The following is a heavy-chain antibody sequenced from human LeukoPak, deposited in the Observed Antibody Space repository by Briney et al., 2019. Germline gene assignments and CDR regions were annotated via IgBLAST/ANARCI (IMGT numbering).Heavy chain of an antibody. CDR2: ISGDGGST. J-gene: IGHJ4*02. CDR3: AKEEYSHTTNYFDN. V-gene: IGHV3-43*02. CDR1: GFIFDDYA. D-gene: IGHD2-8*01. Sequence: GGSLRLSCAASGFIFDDYAMHWVRQAPGKGLEWVSLISGDGGSTFYVDSVRGRFTISRDNSKNSLSLQMNSLTTGDTALYYCAKEEYSHTTNYFDNWGQGILVTVSS.